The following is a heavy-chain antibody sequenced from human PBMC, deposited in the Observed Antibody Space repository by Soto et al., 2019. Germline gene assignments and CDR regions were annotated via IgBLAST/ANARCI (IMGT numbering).Heavy chain of an antibody. CDR1: GDSISSRNW. CDR2: IYHSGST. J-gene: IGHJ4*02. D-gene: IGHD2-15*01. CDR3: ARGGNVAGGTKYLAS. Sequence: QVQLQESGPGLVKPSGTLSLTCAVSGDSISSRNWWTWVRQPPGKGLEWIGEIYHSGSTNYSPTLESRVTMSVDMSKNQFSLQLTSVTAADTAVYYCARGGNVAGGTKYLASWGQGTLVTVSS. V-gene: IGHV4-4*02.